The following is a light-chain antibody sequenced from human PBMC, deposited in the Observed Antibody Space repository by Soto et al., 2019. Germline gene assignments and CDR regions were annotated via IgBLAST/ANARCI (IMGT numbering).Light chain of an antibody. J-gene: IGLJ1*01. CDR1: SSDVGGYNY. Sequence: QSVLTQPRSVSGSPGQSVTISCTGTSSDVGGYNYVSWYQQHPGKAPKLMIYDVTKRPSGVPDRFSGSKSGNTASLTISGLQAEDEADYHCCSYAGSYPFFVFGTGTKLTVL. CDR2: DVT. V-gene: IGLV2-11*01. CDR3: CSYAGSYPFFV.